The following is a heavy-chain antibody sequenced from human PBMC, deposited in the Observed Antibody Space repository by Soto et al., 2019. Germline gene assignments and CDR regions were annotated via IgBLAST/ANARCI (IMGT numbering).Heavy chain of an antibody. CDR2: INAGNGNT. J-gene: IGHJ6*02. CDR1: GYTFTSYA. Sequence: EASVKVSCKASGYTFTSYAMHWVRQAPGQGLEWMGWINAGNGNTKYSQKFQGRVTITRDTSASTAYMELSSLRSEDTAVYYCARTVGYYYGMDVWGQGTTVTVSS. CDR3: ARTVGYYYGMDV. D-gene: IGHD4-17*01. V-gene: IGHV1-3*01.